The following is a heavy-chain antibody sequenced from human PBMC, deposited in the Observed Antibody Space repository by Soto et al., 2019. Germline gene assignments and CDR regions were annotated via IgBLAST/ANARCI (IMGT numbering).Heavy chain of an antibody. D-gene: IGHD4-17*01. CDR3: AKSTVGWDFDL. CDR1: GFTFSSYA. CDR2: ISGSGGST. Sequence: EVQLLESGGGLVQPGGSLRLSCAASGFTFSSYAMSWVRQAPGKGLEWVSAISGSGGSTYYADSVKGRFTISRDNSKNTLYLAMNSLRAEGTAVYFRAKSTVGWDFDLWGRGTLVTVSS. V-gene: IGHV3-23*01. J-gene: IGHJ2*01.